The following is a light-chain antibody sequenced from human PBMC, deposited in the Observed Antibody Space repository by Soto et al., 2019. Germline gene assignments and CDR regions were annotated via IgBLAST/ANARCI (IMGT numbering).Light chain of an antibody. Sequence: QSALTQPASVSGSPGQSITISCTATTSDVGDYNYVSWYQQYPGKAPKPIIYNVSNRPSGVSNRFSGSKSGDTASLTISGLQAEDEADYYCSSYTRRSSVIFGGGTKLTVL. CDR2: NVS. J-gene: IGLJ2*01. CDR3: SSYTRRSSVI. V-gene: IGLV2-14*01. CDR1: TSDVGDYNY.